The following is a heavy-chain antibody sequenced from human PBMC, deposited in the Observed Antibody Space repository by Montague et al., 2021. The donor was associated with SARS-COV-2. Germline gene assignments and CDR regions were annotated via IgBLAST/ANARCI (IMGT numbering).Heavy chain of an antibody. CDR2: IYASGNT. CDR1: GGSINSYY. Sequence: SETLSLTCGVSGGSINSYYWSWIRQPAGKGLEWIGRIYASGNTNYNPSLKSRVTMSVDTSKNQFSLKLSSVTVADTAVYYCARGTRRVFTYDYDSSGYASDYWGQGTLVTVSS. CDR3: ARGTRRVFTYDYDSSGYASDY. J-gene: IGHJ4*02. D-gene: IGHD3-22*01. V-gene: IGHV4-4*07.